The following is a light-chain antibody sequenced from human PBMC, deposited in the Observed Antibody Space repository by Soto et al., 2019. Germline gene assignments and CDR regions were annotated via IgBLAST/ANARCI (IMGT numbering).Light chain of an antibody. Sequence: QSALTQPPSASGSPGQSVTISCTGTSNDVGGYNYVSWYQQHPGKAPKLMIHEVSKRPSGVPDRFSGSKSGNTASLTVYGLLTEDEADYYCSSYGGANTVVFGGGTQLTVL. CDR2: EVS. CDR1: SNDVGGYNY. V-gene: IGLV2-8*01. CDR3: SSYGGANTVV. J-gene: IGLJ2*01.